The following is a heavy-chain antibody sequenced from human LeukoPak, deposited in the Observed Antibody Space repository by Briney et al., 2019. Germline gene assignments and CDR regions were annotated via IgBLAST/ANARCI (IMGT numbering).Heavy chain of an antibody. CDR1: GGTFSSYA. CDR3: ARGGSGYSLLRPFDY. CDR2: IIPILGIA. J-gene: IGHJ4*02. V-gene: IGHV1-69*04. Sequence: SVKVSCKASGGTFSSYAISWVREAPGQGLEWMGRIIPILGIANYAQKFQGRVTITADKSTSTAYMELSSLRSEDTAVYYCARGGSGYSLLRPFDYWGQGTLVTVSS. D-gene: IGHD5-18*01.